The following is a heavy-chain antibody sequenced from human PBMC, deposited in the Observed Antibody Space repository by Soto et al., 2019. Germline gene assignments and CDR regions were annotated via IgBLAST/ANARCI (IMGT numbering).Heavy chain of an antibody. CDR2: MNPNSGNT. CDR1: GYTFTSYD. CDR3: ARVTRIRHGMDV. D-gene: IGHD2-15*01. J-gene: IGHJ6*02. V-gene: IGHV1-8*01. Sequence: ASVKVSCKASGYTFTSYDINWVRQATGQGLEWMGWMNPNSGNTGYAQKFQGRVTMTRNTSISTAYMELSSLRSEDTAVYYCARVTRIRHGMDVWGQGTTVTVS.